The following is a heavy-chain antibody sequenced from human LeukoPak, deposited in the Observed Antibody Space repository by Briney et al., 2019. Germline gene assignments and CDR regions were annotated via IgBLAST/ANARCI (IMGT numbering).Heavy chain of an antibody. J-gene: IGHJ4*02. CDR1: GFTFTNAW. CDR2: IKSKSDGGTT. D-gene: IGHD2-15*01. V-gene: IGHV3-15*01. CDR3: AVRYCTDGRCYGHYFDY. Sequence: PGGSLRLSCAASGFTFTNAWMSWVRQAPGKGLEWIGRIKSKSDGGTTDYAASVKGRFTISRDDAKNSLYLQMNNLRAEDTAVYYCAVRYCTDGRCYGHYFDYWGQGTLVTVSS.